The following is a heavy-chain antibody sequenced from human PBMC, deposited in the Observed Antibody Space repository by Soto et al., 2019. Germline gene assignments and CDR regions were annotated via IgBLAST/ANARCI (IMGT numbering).Heavy chain of an antibody. J-gene: IGHJ6*02. CDR1: GYTFTSYG. Sequence: ASVKVSCKASGYTFTSYGISWVRQAPGQGLEWMGWISAYNGNTNYAQKLQGRVTITADKSTSTAYMELSSLRSEDTAVYYCAKSYYGSGTRNNYYYYGMDVWGQGTTVTAP. D-gene: IGHD3-10*01. CDR2: ISAYNGNT. V-gene: IGHV1-18*01. CDR3: AKSYYGSGTRNNYYYYGMDV.